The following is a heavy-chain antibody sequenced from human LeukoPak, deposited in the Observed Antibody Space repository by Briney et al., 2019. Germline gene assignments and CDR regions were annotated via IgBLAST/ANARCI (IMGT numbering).Heavy chain of an antibody. Sequence: PGGSLRLSCAASAFTVSSNYMSWVRQAPGKGLEWVSVIYSGGSTYYADSVKGRFTISRDNSKNTLYLQMNSLRAEDTAVYYCARDWPGDNWFDPWGQGTLVTVSS. V-gene: IGHV3-66*02. D-gene: IGHD3/OR15-3a*01. CDR2: IYSGGST. J-gene: IGHJ5*02. CDR1: AFTVSSNY. CDR3: ARDWPGDNWFDP.